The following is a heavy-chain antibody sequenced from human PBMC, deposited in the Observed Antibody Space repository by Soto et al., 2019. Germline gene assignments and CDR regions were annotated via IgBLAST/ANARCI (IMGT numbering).Heavy chain of an antibody. Sequence: GGSLRLSCAASGFTFSNHGMHWVRQAPGKGLERVAVISYGGTDKYHADSVKGRFTISRDNSKNTLYLQMNSLRVEDTAIYYCAKDGDVAAAGYYFDYWGQGTLVTVSS. J-gene: IGHJ4*02. D-gene: IGHD6-13*01. V-gene: IGHV3-30*18. CDR3: AKDGDVAAAGYYFDY. CDR1: GFTFSNHG. CDR2: ISYGGTDK.